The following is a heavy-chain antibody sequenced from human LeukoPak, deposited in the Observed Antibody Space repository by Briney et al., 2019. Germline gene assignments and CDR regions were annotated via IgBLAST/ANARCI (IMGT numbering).Heavy chain of an antibody. CDR2: IYYSGST. CDR1: GGSISSRSYY. D-gene: IGHD6-13*01. CDR3: ARVYYSSSYDYWYFDL. Sequence: SETLSLTCTVSGGSISSRSYYWGWIRQPPGKGLEWIGYIYYSGSTNYNPSLKSRVTISVDTSKNQFSLKLSSVTAADTAVYYCARVYYSSSYDYWYFDLWGRGTLVTVSS. V-gene: IGHV4-61*01. J-gene: IGHJ2*01.